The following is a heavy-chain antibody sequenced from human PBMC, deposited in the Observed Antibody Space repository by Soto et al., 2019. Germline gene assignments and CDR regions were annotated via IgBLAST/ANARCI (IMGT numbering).Heavy chain of an antibody. CDR2: INPNSGGT. CDR3: AREYDFWSGPPRWFDP. Sequence: ASVKVSCKASGYTFTGYYMHWVRQAPGQGLEWMGWINPNSGGTNYAQKFQGRVTMTRDTSISTAYMELRSLRSDDTAVYYCAREYDFWSGPPRWFDPWGQGTLVTVSS. J-gene: IGHJ5*02. CDR1: GYTFTGYY. V-gene: IGHV1-2*02. D-gene: IGHD3-3*01.